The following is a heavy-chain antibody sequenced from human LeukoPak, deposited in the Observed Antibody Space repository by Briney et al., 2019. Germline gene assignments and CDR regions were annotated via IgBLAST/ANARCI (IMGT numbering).Heavy chain of an antibody. CDR3: ARDAGWGYYDL. D-gene: IGHD1-26*01. Sequence: GGSLRLSCVASGFTFSTSWVTWVRQAPGKGLKWVANIDKHGSGKYYADSVKGRLAISRDYAKNSVFLQMNSLRAEDTSVYYCARDAGWGYYDLWGQGTPVTVSS. CDR2: IDKHGSGK. CDR1: GFTFSTSW. J-gene: IGHJ4*02. V-gene: IGHV3-7*01.